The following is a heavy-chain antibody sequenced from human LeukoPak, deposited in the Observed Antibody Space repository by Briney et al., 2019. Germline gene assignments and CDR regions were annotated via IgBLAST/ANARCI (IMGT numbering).Heavy chain of an antibody. CDR2: IKQDGSEK. Sequence: GGSLRLSCAAAGFTFSTYWMSWVRQAPGKGLEWVANIKQDGSEKYYADSVKGRFTISRDNSKNSLYLQMNSLRAEDTAVYYCARVGCSGGSCPNPFDYWGQGTLVTVSS. V-gene: IGHV3-7*01. CDR3: ARVGCSGGSCPNPFDY. J-gene: IGHJ4*02. CDR1: GFTFSTYW. D-gene: IGHD2-15*01.